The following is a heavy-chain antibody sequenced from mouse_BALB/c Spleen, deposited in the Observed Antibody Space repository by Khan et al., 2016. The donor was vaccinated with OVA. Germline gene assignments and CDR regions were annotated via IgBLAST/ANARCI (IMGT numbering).Heavy chain of an antibody. J-gene: IGHJ3*01. CDR1: GYTFTSFY. CDR3: TRGGYGSPFAY. D-gene: IGHD1-1*01. V-gene: IGHV1S81*02. Sequence: QVQLQQSGAELVKPGASVKLSCKASGYTFTSFYMYWVKQRPGQGLEWIGEINPNNGGTNVNEKFKSKATLTVDKSSSTAYMELSSLTSEDSAVYYCTRGGYGSPFAYWGQGTLVIVSA. CDR2: INPNNGGT.